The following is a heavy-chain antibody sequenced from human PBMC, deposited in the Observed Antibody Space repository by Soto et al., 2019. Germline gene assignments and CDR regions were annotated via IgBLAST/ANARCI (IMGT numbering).Heavy chain of an antibody. D-gene: IGHD1-26*01. J-gene: IGHJ6*02. CDR1: GGTFSSYA. V-gene: IGHV1-69*12. Sequence: QVQLVQSGAEVKKPGSSVKVSCKASGGTFSSYAISWVRQAPGQGLEWMGGIIPIFGTANYAQKFQGRVSRIFDTAHNAQKFHRRVTFSADDSTSPADMELSRLRSEDTAVYYCARAGGARLYSYYGMDVWGQGTTVTVSS. CDR2: IIPIFGTA. CDR3: ARAGGARLYSYYGMDV.